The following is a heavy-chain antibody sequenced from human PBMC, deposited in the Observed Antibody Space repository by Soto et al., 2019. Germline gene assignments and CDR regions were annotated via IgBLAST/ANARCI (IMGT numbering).Heavy chain of an antibody. V-gene: IGHV1-69*01. D-gene: IGHD3-16*01. J-gene: IGHJ6*02. CDR1: GGTFSSYA. CDR2: IIPISGTA. CDR3: AGSKGRITSIETYYYYYSGIDV. Sequence: QVQLVQSGAEVKKPGSSVMVSCKASGGTFSSYAISWVRQAPGQGLEWMGGIIPISGTANYAQKFQGRVTINADDSPSTAYTELSSLRSEDTAVYYCAGSKGRITSIETYYYYYSGIDVRGQAAAVTVSS.